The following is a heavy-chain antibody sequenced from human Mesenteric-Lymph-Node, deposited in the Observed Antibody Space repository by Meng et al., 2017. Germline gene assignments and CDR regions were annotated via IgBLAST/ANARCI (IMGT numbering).Heavy chain of an antibody. V-gene: IGHV4-39*07. CDR3: ARGLRYYHWYFDL. CDR1: GGSISSSSYY. D-gene: IGHD3-9*01. CDR2: INHSGST. Sequence: SETLSLTCTVSGGSISSSSYYWGWSRQPPGKGLEWIGEINHSGSTNYNPSLKSRVTISVDTSKNQFSLKLSSVTAADTAVYYCARGLRYYHWYFDLWGRGTLVTVSS. J-gene: IGHJ2*01.